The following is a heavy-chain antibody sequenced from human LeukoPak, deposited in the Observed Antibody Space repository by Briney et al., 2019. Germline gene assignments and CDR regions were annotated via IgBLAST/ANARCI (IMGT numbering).Heavy chain of an antibody. D-gene: IGHD2-15*01. J-gene: IGHJ4*02. CDR3: ARAAYCSGGSCYFDY. Sequence: PGGSLRLSCAASGFTFRNYVIHWVRQAPGKGLEWVANIKQDGSEKYYVDSVKGRFTISRDNAKNSLYLQMNSLRAEDTAVYYCARAAYCSGGSCYFDYWGQGTLVTVSS. CDR2: IKQDGSEK. CDR1: GFTFRNYV. V-gene: IGHV3-7*01.